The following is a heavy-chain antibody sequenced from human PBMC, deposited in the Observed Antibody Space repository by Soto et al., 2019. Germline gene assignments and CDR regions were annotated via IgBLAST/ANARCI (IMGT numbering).Heavy chain of an antibody. V-gene: IGHV3-23*01. J-gene: IGHJ4*02. CDR3: AKKYSVVVAAATN. CDR2: ISGSGGST. Sequence: LKISCAASGFTFSSYAMSWVRQAPGKGLEWVSAISGSGGSTYYADSVKGRFTISRDNSKNTLYLQMNSLRAEDTAVYYCAKKYSVVVAAATNWGQGTLVTVSS. CDR1: GFTFSSYA. D-gene: IGHD2-15*01.